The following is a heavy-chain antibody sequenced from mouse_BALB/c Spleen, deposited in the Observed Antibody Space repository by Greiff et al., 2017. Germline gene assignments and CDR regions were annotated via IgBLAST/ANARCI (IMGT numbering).Heavy chain of an antibody. CDR2: ISSGGSYT. CDR1: GFTFSSYA. Sequence: EVHLVESGGGLVKPGGSLKLSCAASGFTFSSYAMSWVRQSPEKRLEWVAEISSGGSYTYYPDTVTGRFTISRDNAKNTLYLEMSSLRSEDTAMYYCARKSLYYYGSSYDWYFDVWGAGTTVTVSS. CDR3: ARKSLYYYGSSYDWYFDV. V-gene: IGHV5-9-4*01. J-gene: IGHJ1*01. D-gene: IGHD1-1*01.